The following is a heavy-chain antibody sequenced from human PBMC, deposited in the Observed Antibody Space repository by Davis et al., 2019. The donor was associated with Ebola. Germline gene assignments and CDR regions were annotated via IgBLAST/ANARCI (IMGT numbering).Heavy chain of an antibody. D-gene: IGHD3-3*01. J-gene: IGHJ6*04. CDR3: AKGSVTIFGVAPDYYGMDV. CDR2: ISSSGSTI. Sequence: GGSLRLSCAASGFTFSDYYMSWIRQAPGKGLEWVSYISSSGSTIYYADSVKGRSTISRDNAKNSLYLQMNSLRAEDTAVYYCAKGSVTIFGVAPDYYGMDVWGKGTTVTVSS. CDR1: GFTFSDYY. V-gene: IGHV3-11*01.